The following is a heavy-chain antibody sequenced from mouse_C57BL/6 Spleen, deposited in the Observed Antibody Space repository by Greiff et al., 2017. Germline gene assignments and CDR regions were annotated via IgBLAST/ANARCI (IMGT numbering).Heavy chain of an antibody. D-gene: IGHD3-1*01. V-gene: IGHV1-69*01. CDR1: GYTFTSYW. CDR3: ATLTRGFAY. Sequence: QVQLQQPGAELVMPGASVKLSCKASGYTFTSYWMHWVKQRPGQGLEWIGEIDPSDSYTNYNQKFKGKSTLTVDKSSSTAYMQLSSLTSEDSAVYYCATLTRGFAYWGQGTLVTVSA. CDR2: IDPSDSYT. J-gene: IGHJ3*01.